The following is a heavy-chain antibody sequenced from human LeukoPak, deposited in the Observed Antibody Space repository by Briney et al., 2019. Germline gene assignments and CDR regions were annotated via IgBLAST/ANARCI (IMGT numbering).Heavy chain of an antibody. Sequence: GGSLRLSCAAFGFTFSSCGMHWVRQAPGKGLEWVAVISYDGSNKYYADSVKGRFTISRDNSKNTLYLQMNSLRAEDTAVYYCAKKGPRWNSLYYFDYWGQGTLVTVSS. CDR2: ISYDGSNK. V-gene: IGHV3-30*18. CDR1: GFTFSSCG. J-gene: IGHJ4*02. CDR3: AKKGPRWNSLYYFDY. D-gene: IGHD1-7*01.